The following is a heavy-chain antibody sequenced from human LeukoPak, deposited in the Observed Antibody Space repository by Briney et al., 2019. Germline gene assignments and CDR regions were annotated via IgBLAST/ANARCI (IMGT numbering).Heavy chain of an antibody. CDR1: GGSISSADYY. V-gene: IGHV4-30-4*01. D-gene: IGHD2-2*01. CDR3: ARVDCSSTSCYVGRWFDP. CDR2: IYYSGNT. Sequence: SETLSLTCTVSGGSISSADYYWSWIRQPPGKGLEWIGYIYYSGNTYYNPSLKSRVTISVDTSKNQFSLKLTSVTASDTAVYFCARVDCSSTSCYVGRWFDPWGQGTLVTVSS. J-gene: IGHJ5*02.